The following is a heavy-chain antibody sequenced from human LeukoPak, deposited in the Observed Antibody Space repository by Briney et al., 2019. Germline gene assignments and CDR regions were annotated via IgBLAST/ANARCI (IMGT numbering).Heavy chain of an antibody. CDR2: IKTKIDGGTT. CDR1: GFTFSNAY. D-gene: IGHD2-15*01. Sequence: GGSLRLSCAASGFTFSNAYMSWVRHAPGKGLEWVGRIKTKIDGGTTDYAAPVKGRFTISRDDSKNTLYLQMNSLKTEDTAVYYCTTSRWFTYYFDYWGQGTLVTVSS. CDR3: TTSRWFTYYFDY. J-gene: IGHJ4*02. V-gene: IGHV3-15*01.